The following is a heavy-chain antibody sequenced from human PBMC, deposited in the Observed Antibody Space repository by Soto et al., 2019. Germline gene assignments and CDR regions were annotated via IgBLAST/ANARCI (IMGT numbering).Heavy chain of an antibody. J-gene: IGHJ6*03. CDR3: ARDNFLLRFPYYYYYMDV. Sequence: GGSLRLSCAASGFTFSSYWLHWVRQAPGKGLVWVSRINSDGSSTSYADSVKGRFTISRDNAKNTLYLQMNSLRAEDTAVYYCARDNFLLRFPYYYYYMDVWGKGTTVTVSS. V-gene: IGHV3-74*01. CDR1: GFTFSSYW. D-gene: IGHD3-3*01. CDR2: INSDGSST.